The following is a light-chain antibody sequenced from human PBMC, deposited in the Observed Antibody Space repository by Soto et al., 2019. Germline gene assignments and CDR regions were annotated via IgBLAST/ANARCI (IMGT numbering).Light chain of an antibody. V-gene: IGLV2-14*03. J-gene: IGLJ2*01. CDR1: SSNIGTYKY. CDR2: DVS. CDR3: CSYTTIKTVV. Sequence: QSALTQPASVSGTPGQSITISCTGTSSNIGTYKYVSWFQHPPGKAPKLIIFDVSNRPSGISDRFSGFKSANTAYLTISGVQPEDEADYHCCSYTTIKTVVFGGGTKVTVL.